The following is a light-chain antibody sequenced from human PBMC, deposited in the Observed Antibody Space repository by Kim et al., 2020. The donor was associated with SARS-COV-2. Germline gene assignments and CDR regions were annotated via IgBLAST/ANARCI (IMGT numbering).Light chain of an antibody. Sequence: SFSPGHTATITCSGDKLGDRYTSWYHQKPGQSPVLVIYLDYKPPSGIPERFSGSNSGNTATLTISGTQAMDEADYYCQTWDRSTVLFGGGTQLTVL. J-gene: IGLJ3*02. CDR2: LDY. V-gene: IGLV3-1*01. CDR3: QTWDRSTVL. CDR1: KLGDRY.